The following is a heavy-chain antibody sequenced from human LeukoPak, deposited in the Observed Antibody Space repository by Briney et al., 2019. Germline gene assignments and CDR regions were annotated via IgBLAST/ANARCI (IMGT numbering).Heavy chain of an antibody. CDR1: GGSMSNYY. J-gene: IGHJ4*02. V-gene: IGHV4-59*01. Sequence: PSETLSLTCAVYGGSMSNYYWTWIRQPPGKGLEWIGYIYYSAGTNYNPSLKSRVTISLDTSKNQFSLKLNSVTAADTAVYYCARDPFGDYFDYWGQGTLVIVSS. CDR3: ARDPFGDYFDY. CDR2: IYYSAGT. D-gene: IGHD3-10*01.